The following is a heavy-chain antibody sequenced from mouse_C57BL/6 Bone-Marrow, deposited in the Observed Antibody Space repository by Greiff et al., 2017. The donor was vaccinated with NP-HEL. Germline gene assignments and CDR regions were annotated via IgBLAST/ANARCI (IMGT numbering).Heavy chain of an antibody. D-gene: IGHD1-1*01. CDR3: ARWITTVVANAMDY. CDR2: IYPGSGNT. CDR1: GYTFTDYY. V-gene: IGHV1-76*01. J-gene: IGHJ4*01. Sequence: QVQLQQSGAELVRPGASVKLSCKASGYTFTDYYINWVKQRPGQGLEWIARIYPGSGNTYYNEKFKGKATLTAEKSSSTSYMQLSSLTSEDSAVYFCARWITTVVANAMDYWGQGTSVTVSS.